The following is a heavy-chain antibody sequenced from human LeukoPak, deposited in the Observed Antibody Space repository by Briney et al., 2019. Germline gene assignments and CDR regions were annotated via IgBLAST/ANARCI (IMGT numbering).Heavy chain of an antibody. V-gene: IGHV3-30*02. CDR2: IRYDETYK. Sequence: GGSLRLSCTASGFTFSAYGMHWVRQAPGKGLEWVSSIRYDETYKYYADSVKGRFTVSKDNSKNTLYLQMNSLRTEDTAVYYCARAPYYYESSGYRYFDDWGQGTLVTVSS. D-gene: IGHD3-22*01. J-gene: IGHJ4*02. CDR1: GFTFSAYG. CDR3: ARAPYYYESSGYRYFDD.